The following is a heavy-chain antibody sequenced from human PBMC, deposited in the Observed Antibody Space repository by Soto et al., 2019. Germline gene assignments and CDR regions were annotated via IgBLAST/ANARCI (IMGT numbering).Heavy chain of an antibody. V-gene: IGHV3-30*18. CDR3: AKESGEIVGATSYYYYGMDV. CDR2: ISYDGSNK. J-gene: IGHJ6*02. Sequence: GGSLRLSCAASGFTFSSYGMHWVRQAPGKGLEWVAVISYDGSNKYYADSVKGRFTISRDNSKNTLYLQMNSLRAEDTAVYYCAKESGEIVGATSYYYYGMDVWGQGTTVTVSS. D-gene: IGHD1-26*01. CDR1: GFTFSSYG.